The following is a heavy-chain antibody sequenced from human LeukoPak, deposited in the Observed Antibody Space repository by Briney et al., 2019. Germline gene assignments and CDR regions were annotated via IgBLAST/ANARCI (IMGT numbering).Heavy chain of an antibody. Sequence: GGSLRLSCAAAGFTFDDYAMHWVRQAPGKGLEWVSGISWNSGSIGYADSVKGRFTISRDNAKNSLYLQMNSLRAEDTALYYCAKDIGSGSYYPSSLDYWGQGTLVTVSS. CDR1: GFTFDDYA. CDR3: AKDIGSGSYYPSSLDY. J-gene: IGHJ4*02. V-gene: IGHV3-9*01. D-gene: IGHD3-10*01. CDR2: ISWNSGSI.